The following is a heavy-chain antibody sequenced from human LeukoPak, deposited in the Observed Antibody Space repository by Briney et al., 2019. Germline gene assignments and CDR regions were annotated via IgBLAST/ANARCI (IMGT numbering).Heavy chain of an antibody. Sequence: PGGSLRLSCAASGFTVSSSYMSWVRQAPGKGLEWVSVLYNIGTTYYADSVRGRFTISRDNSRNTLYLQMNSLRDEDTAVYYCVKKGYAGSGTYSYYFDYWGQGTLVTVTS. CDR1: GFTVSSSY. CDR3: VKKGYAGSGTYSYYFDY. D-gene: IGHD3-10*01. V-gene: IGHV3-66*01. CDR2: LYNIGTT. J-gene: IGHJ4*02.